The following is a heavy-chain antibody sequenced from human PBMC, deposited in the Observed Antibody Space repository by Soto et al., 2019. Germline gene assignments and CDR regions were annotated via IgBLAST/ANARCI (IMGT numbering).Heavy chain of an antibody. J-gene: IGHJ4*02. D-gene: IGHD3-10*01. Sequence: SETLPLTCTVSGGSISSSSYYWGWIRQPPGKGLAWIGYIYYSGSTNYNPSLKSRVTISVDTSKNQFSLKLSSVTAADTAVYYCRGGLSPNCYGSGSYYIDYWGQGTLVTVSS. V-gene: IGHV4-39*07. CDR1: GGSISSSSYY. CDR2: IYYSGST. CDR3: RGGLSPNCYGSGSYYIDY.